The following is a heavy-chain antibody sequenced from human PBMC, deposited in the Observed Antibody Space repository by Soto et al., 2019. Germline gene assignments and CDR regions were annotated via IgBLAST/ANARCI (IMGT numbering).Heavy chain of an antibody. CDR2: IYPGDSDT. CDR1: GYSFTSYW. Sequence: GESLKISCKGSGYSFTSYWIGWVRQMPGKGLEWMGIIYPGDSDTRYSPSFQGQVTISADKSISTAYLQWSSLKASDTAMYYCARPQHIVVVTAIGAFDIWGQGTMVTVSS. J-gene: IGHJ3*02. D-gene: IGHD2-21*02. CDR3: ARPQHIVVVTAIGAFDI. V-gene: IGHV5-51*01.